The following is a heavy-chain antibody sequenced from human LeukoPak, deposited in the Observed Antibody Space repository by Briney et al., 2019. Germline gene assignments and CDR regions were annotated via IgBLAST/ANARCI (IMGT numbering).Heavy chain of an antibody. V-gene: IGHV1-2*02. CDR2: INPNSGGT. J-gene: IGHJ6*03. Sequence: EASVKVSCKASGYIFTGYYMHWVRQAPGQGLEWMGWINPNSGGTNNAQKFQGRVAMTRDTSISTAYMELSRLRSDDTAVYYCARSDYYYYYMDVWGKGTTVTVSS. CDR3: ARSDYYYYYMDV. CDR1: GYIFTGYY.